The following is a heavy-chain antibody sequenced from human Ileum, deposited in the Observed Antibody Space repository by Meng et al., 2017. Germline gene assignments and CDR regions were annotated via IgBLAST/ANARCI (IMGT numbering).Heavy chain of an antibody. D-gene: IGHD3-3*01. CDR2: IIGDGSGA. CDR1: GFTFSSSW. CDR3: VFTLLASPSALTN. Sequence: EVQLVASGGGLAQRGGSLGLSCTASGFTFSSSWVHWVRQAPGRGLAWVSRIIGDGSGANYADSVEGRFTVSRDNAKNTAYLQMSGLRAEDTAVYYCVFTLLASPSALTNWGQGTLVTVSS. V-gene: IGHV3-74*01. J-gene: IGHJ4*02.